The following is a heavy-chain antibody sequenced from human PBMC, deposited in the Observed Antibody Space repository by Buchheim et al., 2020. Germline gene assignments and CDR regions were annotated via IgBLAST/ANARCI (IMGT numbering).Heavy chain of an antibody. Sequence: QLQLQESGPGLVKPSETLSLTCTVSGGSISSSSYYWGWIRQPPGQGLEWIGSIYYSGSTYYNPSLNSRVTISVDTSKNQFSLKLSSVTAADTAVYYCARGDCTNGVCYGDYWGQGTL. CDR2: IYYSGST. D-gene: IGHD2-8*01. CDR3: ARGDCTNGVCYGDY. CDR1: GGSISSSSYY. J-gene: IGHJ4*02. V-gene: IGHV4-39*01.